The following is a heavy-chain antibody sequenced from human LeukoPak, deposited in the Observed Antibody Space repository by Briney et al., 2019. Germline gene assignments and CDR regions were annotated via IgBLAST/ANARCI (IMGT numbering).Heavy chain of an antibody. Sequence: PSETLSLTCTVSGGSIGSYYWSWIRQPPGKGLEWIGYIYYSGSTNYNPSLKSRATISVDTSKNHFSLKLNSVTAADTALYYCAREGSSAWHDGFDIWGQGTMVTVSS. D-gene: IGHD6-19*01. J-gene: IGHJ3*02. V-gene: IGHV4-59*01. CDR2: IYYSGST. CDR1: GGSIGSYY. CDR3: AREGSSAWHDGFDI.